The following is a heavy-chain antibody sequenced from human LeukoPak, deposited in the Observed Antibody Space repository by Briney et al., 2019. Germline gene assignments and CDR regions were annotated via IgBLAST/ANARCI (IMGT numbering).Heavy chain of an antibody. D-gene: IGHD3-10*01. Sequence: GGSLRLSCAASGFTFSSYWMSWVRQAPGKGLEWVANIKQDGSEKYYVDSVKGRFTISRDNAKNSLYLQMNSLRAEDTAVYYCAREFLEVLWFGELLNWFDPWGQGTLVTVSS. V-gene: IGHV3-7*01. CDR2: IKQDGSEK. CDR3: AREFLEVLWFGELLNWFDP. J-gene: IGHJ5*02. CDR1: GFTFSSYW.